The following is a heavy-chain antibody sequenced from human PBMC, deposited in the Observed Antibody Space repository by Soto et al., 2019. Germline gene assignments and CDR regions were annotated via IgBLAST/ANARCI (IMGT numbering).Heavy chain of an antibody. CDR1: GGSISSGGYY. CDR3: ARDPTDIGYCSGGSCGEGMDV. J-gene: IGHJ6*02. D-gene: IGHD2-15*01. Sequence: PSETLSLTCTVSGGSISSGGYYWSWIRQHPGKGLEWIGYIYYSGSTYYNPSLKSRVTISVDTSKNQFSLKLSSVTAADTAVYYCARDPTDIGYCSGGSCGEGMDVWGQGTTVTVSS. V-gene: IGHV4-31*03. CDR2: IYYSGST.